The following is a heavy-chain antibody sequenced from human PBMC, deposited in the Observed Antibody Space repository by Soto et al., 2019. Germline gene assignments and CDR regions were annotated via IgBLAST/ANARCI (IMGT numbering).Heavy chain of an antibody. J-gene: IGHJ6*02. CDR3: ANIAEAGPDRDYYYYGMDV. CDR2: IIPIFGTA. V-gene: IGHV1-69*13. Sequence: SVKVSCKASGGTFSSYAISWVRQAPGQGLEWMGGIIPIFGTANYAQKFQGRVTITADESTSTAYMELSSLRSEDTAVYYCANIAEAGPDRDYYYYGMDVWGQGTTVTVSS. D-gene: IGHD6-13*01. CDR1: GGTFSSYA.